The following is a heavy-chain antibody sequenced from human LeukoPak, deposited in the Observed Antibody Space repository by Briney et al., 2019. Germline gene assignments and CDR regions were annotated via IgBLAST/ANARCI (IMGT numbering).Heavy chain of an antibody. V-gene: IGHV4-59*01. CDR1: GGSIRSYS. J-gene: IGHJ6*02. D-gene: IGHD3-9*01. CDR3: ARLRYTTSYYYHGMDV. CDR2: IYDSGNT. Sequence: SETLSLTCSVSGGSIRSYSWSWIRQPPGKGLEWIGYIYDSGNTNYNPSLKSRVTMSVDTSRDQFSLKVSSVTAADTAVYYCARLRYTTSYYYHGMDVWGQGTTVTVSS.